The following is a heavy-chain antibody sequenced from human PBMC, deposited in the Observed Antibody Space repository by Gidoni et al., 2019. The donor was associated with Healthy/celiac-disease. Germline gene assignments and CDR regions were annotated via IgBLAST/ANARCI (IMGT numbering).Heavy chain of an antibody. Sequence: QLQLVQSGAAVKKPGVSVKVSCKASGYTFPSYYMHWVRQAPGQGLEWMGIINPSGGSTSYAQKFQGRVTMTRDTSTSTVYMELSSLRSEDTAVYYCARDPHYYDSSGPYWYFDLWGRGTLVTVSS. V-gene: IGHV1-46*01. D-gene: IGHD3-22*01. J-gene: IGHJ2*01. CDR3: ARDPHYYDSSGPYWYFDL. CDR2: INPSGGST. CDR1: GYTFPSYY.